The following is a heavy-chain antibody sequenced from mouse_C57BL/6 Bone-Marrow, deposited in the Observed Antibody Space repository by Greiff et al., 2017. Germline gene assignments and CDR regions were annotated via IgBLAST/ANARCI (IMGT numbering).Heavy chain of an antibody. CDR1: GYTFTSYW. Sequence: VQLQQSGAELVKPGASVKLSCTASGYTFTSYWMHWVKQRPGQGLEWIGMIHPNSGSTNYNEKFKSKATLTVDKSSSTAYMQLSSLTSEDSAVYYCARRGDSYYGGFAYWGQGTLVTVSA. D-gene: IGHD2-3*01. V-gene: IGHV1-64*01. CDR2: IHPNSGST. CDR3: ARRGDSYYGGFAY. J-gene: IGHJ3*01.